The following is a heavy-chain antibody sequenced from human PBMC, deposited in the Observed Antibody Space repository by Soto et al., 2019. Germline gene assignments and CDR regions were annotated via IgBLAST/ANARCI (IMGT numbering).Heavy chain of an antibody. J-gene: IGHJ6*03. CDR1: GYSFTSYW. CDR2: IYPGDSDT. CDR3: ARLPPLGDCSGGSCYSYYYYMDV. V-gene: IGHV5-51*01. Sequence: PGEPLKISCKGSGYSFTSYWIGWVRQMPGKGLGWMGIIYPGDSDTRYSPSFQGQVTISADKSISTAYLQWSSLKASDTAMYYCARLPPLGDCSGGSCYSYYYYMDVWGKGTTVTVSS. D-gene: IGHD2-15*01.